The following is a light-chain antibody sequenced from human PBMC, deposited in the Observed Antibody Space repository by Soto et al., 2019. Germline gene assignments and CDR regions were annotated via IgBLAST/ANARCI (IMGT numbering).Light chain of an antibody. J-gene: IGKJ2*01. CDR3: LQDYNDPRT. CDR1: QDIRTE. CDR2: GAS. Sequence: AIQMTQSPSSLSASVGDRVTITCRSSQDIRTELGWYQQRPGKAPNLLIYGASTLQTGVPSRFSGSGSGTDFFLTISSLQPEDVATYFCLQDYNDPRTFGQGTKLQIK. V-gene: IGKV1-6*01.